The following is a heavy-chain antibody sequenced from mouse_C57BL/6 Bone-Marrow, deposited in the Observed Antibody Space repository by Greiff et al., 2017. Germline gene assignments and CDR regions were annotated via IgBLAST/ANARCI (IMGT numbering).Heavy chain of an antibody. V-gene: IGHV7-1*01. CDR2: SRNKANDYTT. CDR1: GFTFSDFY. J-gene: IGHJ4*01. D-gene: IGHD1-1*01. CDR3: ARESYYGSSGYAMDY. Sequence: EVKVVESGGGLVQSGRSLRLSCATSGFTFSDFYMEWVRQAPGKGLEWIAASRNKANDYTTAYSASVKGRFIVSRDTSQSILYLQMNALRAEDTAIYYCARESYYGSSGYAMDYWGQGTSVTVSS.